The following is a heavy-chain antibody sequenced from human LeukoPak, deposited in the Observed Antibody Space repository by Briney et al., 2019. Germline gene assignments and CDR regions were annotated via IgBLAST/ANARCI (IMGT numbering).Heavy chain of an antibody. D-gene: IGHD5-12*01. J-gene: IGHJ4*02. CDR2: IRGSSSAI. Sequence: GGSLRLSCAASGFTFSTYGISWVRQAPGKGMEWLSYIRGSSSAINYADSVKGRFTISRDNAKNSLFLQMNSLRAEDTAVYYCATYSGYDRIFDYWGQGTLVTVSS. V-gene: IGHV3-48*01. CDR3: ATYSGYDRIFDY. CDR1: GFTFSTYG.